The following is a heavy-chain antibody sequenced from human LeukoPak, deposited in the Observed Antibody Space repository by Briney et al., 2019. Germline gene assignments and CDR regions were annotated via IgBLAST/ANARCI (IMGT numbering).Heavy chain of an antibody. Sequence: GGSLRLSCAASGFTFSSYEMNWVRQAPGKGLEWVSYISSSGSTIYYADSVKGRFTISRDNAKNSLYLQMNSLRAEDTAVYYCARGGLVVITFDYWGQGTLVTVSS. D-gene: IGHD3-22*01. CDR1: GFTFSSYE. V-gene: IGHV3-48*03. CDR2: ISSSGSTI. J-gene: IGHJ4*02. CDR3: ARGGLVVITFDY.